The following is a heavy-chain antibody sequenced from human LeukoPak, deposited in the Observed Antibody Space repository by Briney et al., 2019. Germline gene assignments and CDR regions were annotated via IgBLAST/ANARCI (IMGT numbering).Heavy chain of an antibody. CDR1: AGSVSSYS. CDR3: ARARYANAWYAFDI. Sequence: VKPSETLSLTCTVSAGSVSSYSWGWIRRPPGRGLEWIAYLSHSGSSDSNPSLKGRVTTLVDTSKNQFSLKLTSVAAADTAVYYCARARYANAWYAFDIWGHGTMVTVSS. D-gene: IGHD2-2*01. J-gene: IGHJ3*02. CDR2: LSHSGSS. V-gene: IGHV4-59*02.